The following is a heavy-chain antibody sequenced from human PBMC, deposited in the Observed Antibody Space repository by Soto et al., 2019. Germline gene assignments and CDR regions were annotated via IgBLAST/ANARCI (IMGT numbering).Heavy chain of an antibody. CDR2: ISSDGTTT. J-gene: IGHJ1*01. D-gene: IGHD2-8*01. CDR3: AIQDCTNDVCLEAAVTVGGALES. CDR1: GFTFRKFW. Sequence: EVQLVQSGGGLAQPGKSLRLSCAASGFTFRKFWMHWVRQVPGKGPVWVSYISSDGTTTDYADSVKGRFTISRDNAKYTLDLQMGSLRAADTAVYYCAIQDCTNDVCLEAAVTVGGALESWGQGTLVTVSS. V-gene: IGHV3-74*01.